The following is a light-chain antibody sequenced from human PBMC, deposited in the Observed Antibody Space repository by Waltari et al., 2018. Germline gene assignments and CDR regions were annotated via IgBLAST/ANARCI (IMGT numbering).Light chain of an antibody. CDR2: GAS. V-gene: IGKV3-20*01. CDR3: QQYAGSPT. Sequence: EIVLTQSPGTLSLSPGERATLSCRASQSVGSSYLAWYQQKPGQAPRLLIYGASSRAPGIPDRFSGSGSGTDFTLIISRLEPEDFAVYYCQQYAGSPTFGQGTRLEIK. CDR1: QSVGSSY. J-gene: IGKJ5*01.